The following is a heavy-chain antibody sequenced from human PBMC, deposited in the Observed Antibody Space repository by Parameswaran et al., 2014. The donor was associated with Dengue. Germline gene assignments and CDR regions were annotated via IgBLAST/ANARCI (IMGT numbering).Heavy chain of an antibody. V-gene: IGHV3-33*01. J-gene: IGHJ5*02. Sequence: MPGVRQAPGKGLEWVAVIWYDGSNKYYADSVKGRFTISRDNSKNTLYLQMNSLRAEDTAVYYCAREGTRRDSRGRCSSTSCSVVWFDPWGQGTLVTVSS. D-gene: IGHD2-2*01. CDR3: AREGTRRDSRGRCSSTSCSVVWFDP. CDR2: IWYDGSNK.